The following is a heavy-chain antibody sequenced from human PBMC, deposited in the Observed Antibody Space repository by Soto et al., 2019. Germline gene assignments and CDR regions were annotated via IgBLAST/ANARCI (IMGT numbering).Heavy chain of an antibody. CDR2: TSNSAPT. J-gene: IGHJ4*02. D-gene: IGHD1-1*01. CDR1: GGSISSYH. Sequence: QVQLQESGPGLVKPSETLSLTCTVSGGSISSYHWSWIRQSPGKGLEWIGYTSNSAPTIYNPSLKRRFTISTDPSKNLFSLRLSSVTAADTAVYFCARLFRDVYNAVEYWGQGALVTVSS. V-gene: IGHV4-59*08. CDR3: ARLFRDVYNAVEY.